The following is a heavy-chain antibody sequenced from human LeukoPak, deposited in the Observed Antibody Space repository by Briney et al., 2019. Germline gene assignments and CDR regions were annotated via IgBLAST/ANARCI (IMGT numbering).Heavy chain of an antibody. Sequence: LSETLSLTCTVSGGSISSYYWSWIRQPPGTGLEWIGYIYYSGSTNYNPSLKSRVTISVDTSKNQFSLKLSSVTAADTAVYYCARGDTAMVNGYYYYYMDVWGKGTTVTVSS. CDR3: ARGDTAMVNGYYYYYMDV. V-gene: IGHV4-59*01. CDR1: GGSISSYY. CDR2: IYYSGST. J-gene: IGHJ6*03. D-gene: IGHD5-18*01.